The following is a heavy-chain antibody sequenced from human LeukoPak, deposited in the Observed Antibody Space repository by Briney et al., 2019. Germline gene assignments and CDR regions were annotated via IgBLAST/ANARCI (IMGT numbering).Heavy chain of an antibody. CDR1: GYTFTGYY. CDR3: ARSVYDFWSGYLGPFDY. D-gene: IGHD3-3*01. CDR2: INPNSGGT. J-gene: IGHJ4*02. V-gene: IGHV1-2*02. Sequence: ASVKVSCKASGYTFTGYYMHWVRQAPGQGLEWMGYINPNSGGTNYAHKFQGRVTMTRDTSISTAYMELSRLRSDDTAVYYCARSVYDFWSGYLGPFDYWGQGTLVTVSS.